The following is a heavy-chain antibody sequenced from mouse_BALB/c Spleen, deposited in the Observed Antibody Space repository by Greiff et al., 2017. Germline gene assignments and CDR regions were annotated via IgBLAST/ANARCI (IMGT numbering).Heavy chain of an antibody. Sequence: EGQVVESGGDLVKPGGSLKLSCAASGFTFSSYGMSWVRQTPDKRLEWVATISSGGSYTYYPDSVKGRFTISRDNAKNTLYLQMSSLKSEDTAMYYCARHGGYGSSAWFAYWGQGTLVTVSA. V-gene: IGHV5-6*01. J-gene: IGHJ3*01. CDR3: ARHGGYGSSAWFAY. CDR2: ISSGGSYT. CDR1: GFTFSSYG. D-gene: IGHD1-1*01.